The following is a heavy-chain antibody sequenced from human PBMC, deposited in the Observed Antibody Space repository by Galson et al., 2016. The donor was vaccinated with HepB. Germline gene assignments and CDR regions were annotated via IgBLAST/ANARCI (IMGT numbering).Heavy chain of an antibody. J-gene: IGHJ6*02. CDR3: ARRSAGAIPLHHYGMDV. CDR1: GGSVIIGSSY. CDR2: IFYNGNP. Sequence: SETLSLTCTVSGGSVIIGSSYWGWIRQTPGKGLEWIASIFYNGNPYYNPSLESRLSILVDTSRNQFSLNLTSVTAADTGVYYSARRSAGAIPLHHYGMDVWGQGTRVTV. D-gene: IGHD1-26*01. V-gene: IGHV4-39*01.